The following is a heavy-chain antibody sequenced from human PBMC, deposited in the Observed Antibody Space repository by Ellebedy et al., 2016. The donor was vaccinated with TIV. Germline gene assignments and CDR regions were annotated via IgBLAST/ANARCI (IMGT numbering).Heavy chain of an antibody. Sequence: GESLKISCNGSGYSFTSYWISWVRQMPGKGLEWMGRIDPSDSYTNYSPSFQGHVTISADKSISTAYLQWSSLKASDTAMYYCAGYYYDSSGSFDYWGQGTLVTVSS. CDR1: GYSFTSYW. CDR3: AGYYYDSSGSFDY. D-gene: IGHD3-22*01. CDR2: IDPSDSYT. J-gene: IGHJ4*02. V-gene: IGHV5-10-1*01.